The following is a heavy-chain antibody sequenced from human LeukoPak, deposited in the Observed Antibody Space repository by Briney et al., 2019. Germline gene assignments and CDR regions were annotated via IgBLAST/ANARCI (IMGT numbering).Heavy chain of an antibody. J-gene: IGHJ6*02. V-gene: IGHV1-2*02. CDR3: SKARGYYGIDG. CDR1: GYTFTCYY. CDR2: INPNSGGT. Sequence: ASVKDSCKASGYTFTCYYMHWVRQAPGQGLEWMGKINPNSGGTNVAQQFQGRVTMTRNTSISTANMERSKLRSDYTAANYRSKARGYYGIDGWGQGTTIT.